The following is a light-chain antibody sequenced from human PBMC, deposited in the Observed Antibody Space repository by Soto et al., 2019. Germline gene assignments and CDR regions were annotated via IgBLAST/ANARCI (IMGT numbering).Light chain of an antibody. CDR2: DAS. J-gene: IGKJ4*01. V-gene: IGKV1-39*01. CDR1: QSISSY. CDR3: QQSYSNPLT. Sequence: IQMTQSPSSLSASVGDRVTITFLASQSISSYLNWYQQKPGKAPKLLIYDASSLQSGVPSRFSGSGSGTDFTLAISSLQPEDFATYYCQQSYSNPLTFGGGTKVDIK.